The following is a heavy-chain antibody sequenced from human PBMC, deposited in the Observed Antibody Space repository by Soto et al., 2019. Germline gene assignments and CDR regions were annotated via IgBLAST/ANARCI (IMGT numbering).Heavy chain of an antibody. CDR2: INPSGGST. CDR3: ARDLGRSDDILTGYYLYYYGMDV. Sequence: ASVKVSCKASGYTFTSYYMHWVRQAPGQGLEWMGIINPSGGSTSYAQKFQGRVTMTRETSTRTVYMELSSLRSEDTAVYYCARDLGRSDDILTGYYLYYYGMDVWGQGTTVTVSS. J-gene: IGHJ6*02. CDR1: GYTFTSYY. V-gene: IGHV1-46*01. D-gene: IGHD3-9*01.